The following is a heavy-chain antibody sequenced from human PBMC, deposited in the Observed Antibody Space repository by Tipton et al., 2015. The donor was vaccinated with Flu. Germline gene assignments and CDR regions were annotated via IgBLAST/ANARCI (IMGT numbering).Heavy chain of an antibody. D-gene: IGHD1-1*01. CDR3: TIIAIGTTNDY. CDR1: GFTFSNYG. J-gene: IGHJ4*02. Sequence: SGFTFSNYGMHWLRQAAGKGLEWVSFISYDGRNKYYADSMRGRFTTSRDNAKNMLYLQMNSLTAEDTAVYFCTIIAIGTTNDYWGQGTLVTVSS. V-gene: IGHV3-30*12. CDR2: ISYDGRNK.